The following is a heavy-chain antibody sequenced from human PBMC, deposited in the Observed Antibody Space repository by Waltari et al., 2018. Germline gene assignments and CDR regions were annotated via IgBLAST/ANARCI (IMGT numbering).Heavy chain of an antibody. V-gene: IGHV3-30-3*01. CDR2: ISSDGTYK. D-gene: IGHD6-13*01. CDR1: GFTFRNYA. J-gene: IGHJ4*02. CDR3: ASVAAADFDY. Sequence: QVQLVESGGGVVQPGKSLRLSCAASGFTFRNYAMHWVRQAPGKGLEWVTVISSDGTYKSYADPVKGRFTISRDNSKNTLFLQVNSLTTEDTALYYCASVAAADFDYWGQGTLVTVSS.